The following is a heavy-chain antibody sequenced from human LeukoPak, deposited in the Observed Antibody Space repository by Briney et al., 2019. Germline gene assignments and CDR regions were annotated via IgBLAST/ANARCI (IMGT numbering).Heavy chain of an antibody. J-gene: IGHJ4*02. D-gene: IGHD3-3*01. V-gene: IGHV4-59*01. CDR3: ARVDFWSGYYMYFDY. Sequence: SETLSLTCTVSGGSISSYYWSWIRQPPGKGLEWIGYIYYSGSTNYSPSLKSRVTISVDTSKNQFSLKLSSVTAADTAVYYCARVDFWSGYYMYFDYWGQGTLVTVSS. CDR2: IYYSGST. CDR1: GGSISSYY.